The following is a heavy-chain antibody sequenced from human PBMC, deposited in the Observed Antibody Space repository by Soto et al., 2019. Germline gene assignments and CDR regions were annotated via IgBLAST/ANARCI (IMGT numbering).Heavy chain of an antibody. CDR3: ARGGRVAPATFDGMDV. CDR2: INPNSGGT. J-gene: IGHJ6*02. CDR1: GYTFTGYY. Sequence: VASVKVSCKASGYTFTGYYMHWVRQAPGQGLEWMGWINPNSGGTNYAQKFQGWVTMTRDTSISTAYMELSRLRSDDTAVYYCARGGRVAPATFDGMDVWGQGTTVTVSS. D-gene: IGHD2-2*01. V-gene: IGHV1-2*04.